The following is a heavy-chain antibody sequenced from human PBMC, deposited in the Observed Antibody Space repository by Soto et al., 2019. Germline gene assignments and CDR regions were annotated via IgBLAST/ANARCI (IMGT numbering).Heavy chain of an antibody. CDR2: INAGNGNT. V-gene: IGHV1-3*01. D-gene: IGHD2-2*01. CDR3: ARDYTSYCSSTSCYGVWFDP. Sequence: GSVKVSRKASGYTLTIYAMHWGRQAPRQKLEWMGWINAGNGNTKYSQKFQGRVTITRDTSASTAYMELSSLRSEDTAVYYCARDYTSYCSSTSCYGVWFDPWGQGTLVTVSS. CDR1: GYTLTIYA. J-gene: IGHJ5*02.